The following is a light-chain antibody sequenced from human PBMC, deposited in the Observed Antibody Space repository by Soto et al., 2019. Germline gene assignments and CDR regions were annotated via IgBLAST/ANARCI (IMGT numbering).Light chain of an antibody. Sequence: SYELTQPPSVSVAPGQTAKITCAGDNIDTKSMHWYQQRPGQAPVLVVHDDTDRAAGIPERFSGSKSGGTATLTISRVEAGYEADYYCQVWDIITYHVVFGGGTKVTVL. CDR3: QVWDIITYHVV. J-gene: IGLJ2*01. V-gene: IGLV3-21*02. CDR1: NIDTKS. CDR2: DDT.